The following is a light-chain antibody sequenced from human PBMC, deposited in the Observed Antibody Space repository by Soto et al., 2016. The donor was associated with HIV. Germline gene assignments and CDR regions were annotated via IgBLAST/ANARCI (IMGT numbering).Light chain of an antibody. CDR3: SSRDNNGDHWV. J-gene: IGLJ3*02. CDR2: GEN. V-gene: IGLV3-19*01. CDR1: SLKNFY. Sequence: SSELTQDPSVSVALGQTVRITCQGDSLKNFYGSWYQQKAGQAPRLVIYGENKRPSGIPDRFSGSSSGNTASLTITGSQAEDEADYYCSSRDNNGDHWVFGGGTKVTVL.